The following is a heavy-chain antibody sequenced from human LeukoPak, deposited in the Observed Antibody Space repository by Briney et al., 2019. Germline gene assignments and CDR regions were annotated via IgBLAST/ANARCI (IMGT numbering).Heavy chain of an antibody. V-gene: IGHV4-34*01. CDR3: ARGGMKRLLAHAAEYFQH. Sequence: SETLSLTCAVYSGSFSGYYWSWIRQPPGKGLEWIGEINHSGSTNYNPSLKSRVTISVDTSKNQFSLKLSSVTAADTAVYYCARGGMKRLLAHAAEYFQHWGQGTLVTVSS. CDR1: SGSFSGYY. CDR2: INHSGST. D-gene: IGHD3-22*01. J-gene: IGHJ1*01.